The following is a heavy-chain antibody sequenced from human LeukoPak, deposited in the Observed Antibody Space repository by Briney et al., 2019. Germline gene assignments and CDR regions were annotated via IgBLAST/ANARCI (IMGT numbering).Heavy chain of an antibody. J-gene: IGHJ4*02. CDR1: GYTFTGYY. V-gene: IGHV1-2*06. D-gene: IGHD2-15*01. CDR2: INPNSGDA. CDR3: ATTAGRGDY. Sequence: VASVKVSCKTSGYTFTGYYLHWVRQAPGQGLEWMGRINPNSGDANSVQKFQGRVTMTRDTSINTAYMELISLRSDDTAVYYCATTAGRGDYWGQGILVTVSS.